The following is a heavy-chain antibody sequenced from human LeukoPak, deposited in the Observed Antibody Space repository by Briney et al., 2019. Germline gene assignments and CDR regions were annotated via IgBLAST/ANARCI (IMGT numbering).Heavy chain of an antibody. D-gene: IGHD6-19*01. CDR1: GFTFSSYG. Sequence: GRSLRLSCAASGFTFSSYGMHWVRQAPGKGLEWVAVISYDGSNKYYADSVKGRFTISRDNAKNSLYLQMNSLRAEDTAVYYCARVWAVAGTYDYWGQGTLVTVSS. CDR3: ARVWAVAGTYDY. J-gene: IGHJ4*02. CDR2: ISYDGSNK. V-gene: IGHV3-30*03.